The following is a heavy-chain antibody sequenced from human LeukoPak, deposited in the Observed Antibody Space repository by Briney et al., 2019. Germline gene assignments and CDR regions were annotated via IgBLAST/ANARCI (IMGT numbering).Heavy chain of an antibody. CDR3: ARDDCTNGVCYNDAFDI. D-gene: IGHD2-8*01. CDR1: GFTFSSYG. V-gene: IGHV3-33*01. J-gene: IGHJ3*02. Sequence: GGSLRLSCAASGFTFSSYGMHWVRQAPGKGLEWVAVIWYDGSNKYYADCVKGRFTISRDNSKNTLYLQMNSLRAEDTAVYYCARDDCTNGVCYNDAFDIWGQGTMVTVSS. CDR2: IWYDGSNK.